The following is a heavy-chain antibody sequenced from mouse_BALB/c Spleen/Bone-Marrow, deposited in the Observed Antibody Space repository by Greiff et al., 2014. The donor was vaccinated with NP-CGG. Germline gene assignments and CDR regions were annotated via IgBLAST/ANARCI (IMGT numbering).Heavy chain of an antibody. CDR1: GFTFSDFY. CDR3: ARDRGVQDYAMDY. CDR2: ISYGGSYI. J-gene: IGHJ4*01. V-gene: IGHV5-4*02. D-gene: IGHD2-14*01. Sequence: DVQLVESGGGLVKPGGSLKLSCAASGFTFSDFYMYWVRQTPEKRLEWVATISYGGSYIYYPDSVKGRFTISRDDAKNNLYLQMSSLKSEDTAMYYCARDRGVQDYAMDYWGQGTSVTVSS.